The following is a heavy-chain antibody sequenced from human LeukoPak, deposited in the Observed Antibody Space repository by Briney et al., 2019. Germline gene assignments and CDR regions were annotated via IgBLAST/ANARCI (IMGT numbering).Heavy chain of an antibody. CDR3: ARGRGSYGMDV. V-gene: IGHV3-48*03. Sequence: PGGSLRLSCAASGFTFSSYEMNWVRQAPGKGLEWISYISSSGSTIYYTDSVKGRFTISRDNAKNSMYLQMNSPRAEDTAVYYCARGRGSYGMDVWGQGTTVTVSS. CDR2: ISSSGSTI. J-gene: IGHJ6*02. CDR1: GFTFSSYE. D-gene: IGHD2-15*01.